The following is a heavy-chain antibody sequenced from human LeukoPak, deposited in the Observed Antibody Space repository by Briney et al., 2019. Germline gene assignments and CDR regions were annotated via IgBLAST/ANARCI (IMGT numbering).Heavy chain of an antibody. Sequence: GASVKVSCRASGYTFTGYYLHWVRQAPGQGLEWMGWISPNSDDTNYAQNFRGRVNMTRDTSISTAYMELSRLRSDDTAIYYCARGGFDYWGQGTLVTVSS. CDR1: GYTFTGYY. CDR2: ISPNSDDT. V-gene: IGHV1-2*02. CDR3: ARGGFDY. J-gene: IGHJ4*02.